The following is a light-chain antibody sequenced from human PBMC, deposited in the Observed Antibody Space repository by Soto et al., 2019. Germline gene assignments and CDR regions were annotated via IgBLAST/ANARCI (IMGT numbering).Light chain of an antibody. Sequence: QSALTQPASVSGSPGQSITISCTGTSRDVGSYNLVSWYQKHPGKAPKLIIYEGSKRPSGVSGRFSGSKSGNTASLTIAGLQAEDESDYYFCSYSGSNTWVFGGGTQLTVL. CDR1: SRDVGSYNL. V-gene: IGLV2-23*01. CDR3: CSYSGSNTWV. J-gene: IGLJ3*02. CDR2: EGS.